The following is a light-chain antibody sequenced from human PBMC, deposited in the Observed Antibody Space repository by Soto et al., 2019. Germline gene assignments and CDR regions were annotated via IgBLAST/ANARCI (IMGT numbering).Light chain of an antibody. Sequence: PGERATLFCRASQTITTSQLAWYQQKPGQAPRVLIFGASNRPTGIPDRFSGSVSGTDFTLTISRLEPEDFAMYYCQQYAGSPRTFGQGTKVDIK. CDR1: QTITTSQ. CDR3: QQYAGSPRT. V-gene: IGKV3-20*01. CDR2: GAS. J-gene: IGKJ1*01.